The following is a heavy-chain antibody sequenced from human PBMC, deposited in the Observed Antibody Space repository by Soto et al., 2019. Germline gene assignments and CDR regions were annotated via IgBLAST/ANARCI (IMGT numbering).Heavy chain of an antibody. CDR1: GLTFRSYW. Sequence: EVQLVESGGGLVQPGESLRLSCAASGLTFRSYWMHWVRQAPGKGLVWVSRINTDGSVAMYVDSVKGRFTISRDNAKNTLDLRMTRLRAGATPGYYCVRDMLLWPRDSWGPGALVTV. D-gene: IGHD2-21*01. V-gene: IGHV3-74*03. CDR2: INTDGSVA. J-gene: IGHJ4*02. CDR3: VRDMLLWPRDS.